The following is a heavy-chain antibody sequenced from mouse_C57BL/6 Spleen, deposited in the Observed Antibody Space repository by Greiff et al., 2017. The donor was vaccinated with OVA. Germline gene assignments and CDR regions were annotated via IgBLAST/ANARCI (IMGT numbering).Heavy chain of an antibody. J-gene: IGHJ3*01. CDR3: ARHSGTSSTWCAY. D-gene: IGHD3-2*02. V-gene: IGHV5-9*01. CDR2: ISGGGGNT. CDR1: GFTFSSYT. Sequence: EVKLVESGGGLVKPGGSLKLSCAASGFTFSSYTMSWVRQTPEKRLEWVATISGGGGNTYYPDSVKGRFTISRDNAKNTLYLQMSSLRSEDTALYYCARHSGTSSTWCAYWGQGTLVTVSA.